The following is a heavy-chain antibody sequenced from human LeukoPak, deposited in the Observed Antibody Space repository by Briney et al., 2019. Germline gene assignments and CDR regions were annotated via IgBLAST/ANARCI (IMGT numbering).Heavy chain of an antibody. Sequence: PGGSLRLSCAVSGLPFGSYGMTWVRQAPGKGLERVSGLGNSGEDTYYADSVKGRFTISRDNSKDMVYLQMNSLRAEDTAIYYCVKDRPCDICLPMDAWGQGTTVTVSS. CDR2: LGNSGEDT. D-gene: IGHD2-21*02. V-gene: IGHV3-23*01. CDR1: GLPFGSYG. CDR3: VKDRPCDICLPMDA. J-gene: IGHJ6*02.